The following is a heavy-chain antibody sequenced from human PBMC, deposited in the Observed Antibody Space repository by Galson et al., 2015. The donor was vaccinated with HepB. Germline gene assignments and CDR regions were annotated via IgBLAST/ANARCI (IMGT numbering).Heavy chain of an antibody. D-gene: IGHD2-15*01. CDR2: ISSSSSYI. CDR1: GFTFSSYS. Sequence: SLRLSCAASGFTFSSYSMNWVRQAPGKGLEWVSSISSSSSYIYYADSVKGRFTISRDNAKNSLYLQMNSLRAEDTAVYYCARGGYCGGGTCYQLQMSYSHYSVQGALFTASS. CDR3: ARGGYCGGGTCYQLQMSYSHY. V-gene: IGHV3-21*01. J-gene: IGHJ4*02.